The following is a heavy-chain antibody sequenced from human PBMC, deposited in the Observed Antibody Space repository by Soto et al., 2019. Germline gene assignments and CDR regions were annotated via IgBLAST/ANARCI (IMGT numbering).Heavy chain of an antibody. J-gene: IGHJ4*02. CDR1: GYTFTSYA. V-gene: IGHV1-3*01. Sequence: QVQLVQSGAEVKKPGASVKVSCKASGYTFTSYAMHWVRQAPGQRLEWMGWINAGNGNTKYSQKFQGRVTITRDTSASTAYMELSSLRSEDTAVYYCARQLLWFGDRAVGYWGQGTLVTVSS. D-gene: IGHD3-10*01. CDR2: INAGNGNT. CDR3: ARQLLWFGDRAVGY.